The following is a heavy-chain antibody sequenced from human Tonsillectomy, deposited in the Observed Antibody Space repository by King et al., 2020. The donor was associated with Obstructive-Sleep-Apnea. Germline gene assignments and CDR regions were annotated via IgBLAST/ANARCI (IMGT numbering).Heavy chain of an antibody. CDR3: AKNSRQWLVDY. D-gene: IGHD6-19*01. CDR2: ISGTGGRT. V-gene: IGHV3-23*04. J-gene: IGHJ4*02. Sequence: QLVQSGGGFIQPGGSLRLSCAASGFTFSSYGMSWVRQAPGKGLEWVSGISGTGGRTYYADSVKGRFTISRDTSKNTLYLQMNSLRAEETAIYYCAKNSRQWLVDYWGQGTLVTVSS. CDR1: GFTFSSYG.